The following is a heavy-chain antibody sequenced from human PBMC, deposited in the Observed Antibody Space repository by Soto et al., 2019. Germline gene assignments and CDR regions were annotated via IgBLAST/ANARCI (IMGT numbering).Heavy chain of an antibody. Sequence: GGSLRLSCAASGFTFSSYSMNWVRQAPGKGLEWVSSISSSSSYIYYADSVKGRFTISRDNAKNSLYLQMNSLRAEDTAVYYCARERSSSWPIAFDIWGQGTMVTVSS. J-gene: IGHJ3*02. V-gene: IGHV3-21*01. CDR3: ARERSSSWPIAFDI. CDR1: GFTFSSYS. CDR2: ISSSSSYI. D-gene: IGHD6-13*01.